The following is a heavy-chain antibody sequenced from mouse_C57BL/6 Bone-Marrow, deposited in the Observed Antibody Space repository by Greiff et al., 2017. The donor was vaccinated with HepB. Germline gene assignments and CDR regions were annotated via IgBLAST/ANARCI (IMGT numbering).Heavy chain of an antibody. CDR1: GYTFTEYT. Sequence: VQLQQSGAELVKPGASVKLSCKASGYTFTEYTIHWVKQRPGQGLEWIGWFYPGGGSIKYNEKFKDKATLTADKSSSTDYMELSRMTSEDSAVYFCARHEKFYCDPYYFDDWGQGTTLTVSS. CDR3: ARHEKFYCDPYYFDD. J-gene: IGHJ2*01. D-gene: IGHD1-1*01. CDR2: FYPGGGSI. V-gene: IGHV1-62-2*01.